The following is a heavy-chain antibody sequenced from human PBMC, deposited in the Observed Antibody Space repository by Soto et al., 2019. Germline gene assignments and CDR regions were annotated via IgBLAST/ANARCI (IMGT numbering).Heavy chain of an antibody. CDR1: GYSFTSYW. CDR3: AILRYCSGGSCYSRVIDY. J-gene: IGHJ4*02. Sequence: PGESLKISCKGSGYSFTSYWIGWARQMPGKGLEWMGIIYPGDSDTRYSPSFQGQVTISADKSISTAYLQWSSLKASDTAMYYCAILRYCSGGSCYSRVIDYWGQGTLVTVS. D-gene: IGHD2-15*01. CDR2: IYPGDSDT. V-gene: IGHV5-51*01.